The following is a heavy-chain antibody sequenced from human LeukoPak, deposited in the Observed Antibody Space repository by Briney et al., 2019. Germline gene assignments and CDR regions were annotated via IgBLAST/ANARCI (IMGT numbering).Heavy chain of an antibody. CDR2: INHSGST. D-gene: IGHD6-6*01. CDR3: AREFTVELYSSSSVY. V-gene: IGHV4-34*01. J-gene: IGHJ4*02. Sequence: PSETLSLTCAVYGGSFSGYYWSWIRQPPGKGLEWIGEINHSGSTNYNPSLKSRVTISVDTSKNQFSLKLSSVTAADTAVYYCAREFTVELYSSSSVYWGQGTLVTVSS. CDR1: GGSFSGYY.